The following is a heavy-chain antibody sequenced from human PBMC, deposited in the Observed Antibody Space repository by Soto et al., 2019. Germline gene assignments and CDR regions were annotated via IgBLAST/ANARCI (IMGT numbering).Heavy chain of an antibody. CDR1: GFTFSSYG. CDR2: ISYDGSNK. D-gene: IGHD3-9*01. J-gene: IGHJ6*02. Sequence: GGSLRLSCAASGFTFSSYGMHWVRQAPGKGLEWVAVISYDGSNKYYADSVKGRFTISRDNSKNTLYLQMNSLRAEDTAVYYCEKDSDYDILTGFYGMDVWGQGTTVTVSS. V-gene: IGHV3-30*18. CDR3: EKDSDYDILTGFYGMDV.